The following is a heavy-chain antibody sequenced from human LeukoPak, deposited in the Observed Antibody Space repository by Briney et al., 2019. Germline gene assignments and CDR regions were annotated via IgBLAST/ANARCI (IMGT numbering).Heavy chain of an antibody. CDR1: GFTFSSYG. CDR3: AKGNRYCSSTSCYQTSFDY. CDR2: ISGNGGST. Sequence: SGGSLRLSCAASGFTFSSYGMSWVRQAPGKGLEWVSTISGNGGSTYYADSVKGRFTISRDNSKNTLYLQMNSLRAEDTAIYYCAKGNRYCSSTSCYQTSFDYWRQGTLVTVSS. V-gene: IGHV3-23*01. D-gene: IGHD2-2*01. J-gene: IGHJ4*02.